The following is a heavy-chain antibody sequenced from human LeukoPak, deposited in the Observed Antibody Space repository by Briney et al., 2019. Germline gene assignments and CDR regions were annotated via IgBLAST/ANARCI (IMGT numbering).Heavy chain of an antibody. CDR3: ARVHCSGGSCYSGRLDY. CDR2: IYYSGNT. CDR1: GGSISSYY. Sequence: PSETLSLTCTVSGGSISSYYWSWIRQPPGKGLEWIGYIYYSGNTNYNPSLKSRVTISVDTSKNQFSLKLSSVTAADTAVYYCARVHCSGGSCYSGRLDYWGQGTLVTVSS. V-gene: IGHV4-59*01. D-gene: IGHD2-15*01. J-gene: IGHJ4*02.